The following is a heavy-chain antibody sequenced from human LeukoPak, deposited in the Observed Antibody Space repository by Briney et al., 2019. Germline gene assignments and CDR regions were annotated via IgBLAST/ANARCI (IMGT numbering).Heavy chain of an antibody. J-gene: IGHJ4*02. CDR1: GWSFSGYY. V-gene: IGHV4-34*01. CDR2: ITDSGST. Sequence: SESLSLTCAVYGWSFSGYYWSWIRQPPGKGLEWIGEITDSGSTNYNPSLKSRVSISVHTSKNQFSLKLSSVTAADTAVYYCARRDGYNRCIDYWGQRAQFTVSS. CDR3: ARRDGYNRCIDY. D-gene: IGHD5-24*01.